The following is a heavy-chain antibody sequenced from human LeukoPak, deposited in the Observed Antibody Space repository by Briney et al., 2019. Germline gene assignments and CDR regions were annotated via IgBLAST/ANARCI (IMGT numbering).Heavy chain of an antibody. J-gene: IGHJ4*02. CDR2: IYYSGST. CDR1: GFTFSSYA. D-gene: IGHD3-22*01. CDR3: ARQARSRYYDSSGYPYYFDY. Sequence: GSLRLSCAASGFTFSSYAMSWIRQPPGKGLEWIRSIYYSGSTYYNPSLKSRVTISVDTSKNQFSLKLSSVTAADTAVYYCARQARSRYYDSSGYPYYFDYWGQGTLVTVSS. V-gene: IGHV4-39*01.